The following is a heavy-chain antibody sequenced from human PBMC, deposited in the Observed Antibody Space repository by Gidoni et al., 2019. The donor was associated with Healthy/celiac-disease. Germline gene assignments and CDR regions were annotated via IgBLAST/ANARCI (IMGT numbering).Heavy chain of an antibody. CDR1: GFTFSSYA. CDR2: RSYDGSNK. J-gene: IGHJ3*02. CDR3: ARASGSPGAFDI. D-gene: IGHD6-19*01. Sequence: QVQLVESGGGVVQPGRSLGLSCAASGFTFSSYAMHWVRQAPGKGLEWVAVRSYDGSNKYYADSVKGRFTISRDNSKNTLYLQMNSLRAEDTAVYYCARASGSPGAFDIWGQGTMVTVSS. V-gene: IGHV3-30-3*01.